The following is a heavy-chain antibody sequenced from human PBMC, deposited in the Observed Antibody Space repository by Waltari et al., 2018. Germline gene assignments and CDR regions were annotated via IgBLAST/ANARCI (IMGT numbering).Heavy chain of an antibody. V-gene: IGHV1-69-2*01. Sequence: EVELVQSGAEVQTPGAPVKISCKASGYTFMYYFMHWVQQDPGKGLEWMGRIDPEDGETVYSEKFQGRVTITADTSTDTAYMELSSLTSGDTAVYYCAPLPGGSGQTFDYWGQGTLVTVSS. D-gene: IGHD3-10*01. CDR2: IDPEDGET. CDR1: GYTFMYYF. J-gene: IGHJ4*02. CDR3: APLPGGSGQTFDY.